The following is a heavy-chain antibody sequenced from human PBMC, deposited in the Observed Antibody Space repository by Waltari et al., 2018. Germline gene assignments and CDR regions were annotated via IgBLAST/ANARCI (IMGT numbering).Heavy chain of an antibody. V-gene: IGHV1-2*02. Sequence: QVLLAQSGAEVKMPGASVRVACSGNTLSGYFLHLVRPAPGQGLGWMGGFSFNTGCTLSAQKFQGRVTMTRDTSIATAYMELSGLRSDDTAVYYCATDRGGYPGMDVWGQGTTVTVSS. CDR2: FSFNTGCT. J-gene: IGHJ6*02. D-gene: IGHD5-12*01. CDR1: GNTLSGYF. CDR3: ATDRGGYPGMDV.